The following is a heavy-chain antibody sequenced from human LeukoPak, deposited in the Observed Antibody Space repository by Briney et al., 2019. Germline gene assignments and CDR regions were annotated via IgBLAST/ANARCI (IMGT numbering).Heavy chain of an antibody. J-gene: IGHJ4*02. Sequence: PGGSLRLSCAASGFTFSSYGMHWVRQAPGKGLEWVAFIRYDGSNKYYADSVKGRFTISRDNAKNSLYLQMNSLRAEDTAVYYCARDYYGSGSFYLYWGQGTLVTVSS. CDR3: ARDYYGSGSFYLY. D-gene: IGHD3-10*01. CDR2: IRYDGSNK. V-gene: IGHV3-30*02. CDR1: GFTFSSYG.